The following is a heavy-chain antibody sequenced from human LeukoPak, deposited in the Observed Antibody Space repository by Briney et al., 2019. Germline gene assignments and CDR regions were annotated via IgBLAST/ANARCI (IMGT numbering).Heavy chain of an antibody. CDR2: IYYSGST. D-gene: IGHD5-12*01. CDR1: GGSISSYY. J-gene: IGHJ6*02. Sequence: SETLSLTCTVSGGSISSYYWSWIRQPPGKGLEWIGYIYYSGSTNYNPSLKSRVTISVDTSKNQFSLKLSSVTAADTAVYYCARMGLRLVANGMDVWGQGTTVTVSS. V-gene: IGHV4-59*12. CDR3: ARMGLRLVANGMDV.